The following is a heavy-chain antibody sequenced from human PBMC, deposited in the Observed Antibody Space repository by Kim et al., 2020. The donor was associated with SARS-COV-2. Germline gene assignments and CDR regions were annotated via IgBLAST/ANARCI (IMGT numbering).Heavy chain of an antibody. J-gene: IGHJ4*02. CDR2: IIGSGSVA. D-gene: IGHD6-19*01. Sequence: LSLTCAASGFYFNSYVMTWVRQAPGKGLEWVSGIIGSGSVAYYADSVRGRFTISRDNPKNTLYLQMNSLRVEDTAIYYCAKGSSGWTSFEYWGRGTL. V-gene: IGHV3-23*01. CDR3: AKGSSGWTSFEY. CDR1: GFYFNSYV.